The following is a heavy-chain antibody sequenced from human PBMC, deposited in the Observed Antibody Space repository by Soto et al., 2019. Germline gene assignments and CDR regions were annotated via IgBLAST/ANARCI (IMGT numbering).Heavy chain of an antibody. Sequence: QVHLQESGPGLVKPSGTLSLTCAVSGDSVTRSNRWSWVRQSPGKGLEWIGEIYHSGNTRYNPSLKSRVTISVDKSKNQFSLNLTSVTAADTAVYYCATSGWNEDFYYYYGMDVWGQGTTVTVSS. CDR1: GDSVTRSNR. CDR3: ATSGWNEDFYYYYGMDV. CDR2: IYHSGNT. V-gene: IGHV4-4*02. J-gene: IGHJ6*02. D-gene: IGHD6-19*01.